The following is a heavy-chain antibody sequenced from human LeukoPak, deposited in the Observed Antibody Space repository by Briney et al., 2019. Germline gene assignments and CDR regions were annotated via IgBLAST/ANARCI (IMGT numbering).Heavy chain of an antibody. CDR3: AKEGKYSSSSLDY. Sequence: QPGGSLRLSCAASGFTFSSYGMHWVRQAPGKGLEWVAFIRYDGSNKYYADSVKGRFTISRDNSKNTLYLQMNSLRAEDTAVYYCAKEGKYSSSSLDYWGQGTLVTVSS. V-gene: IGHV3-30*02. D-gene: IGHD6-6*01. CDR1: GFTFSSYG. CDR2: IRYDGSNK. J-gene: IGHJ4*02.